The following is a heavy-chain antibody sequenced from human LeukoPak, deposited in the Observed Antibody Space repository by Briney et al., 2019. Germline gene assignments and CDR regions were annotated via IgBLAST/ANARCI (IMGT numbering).Heavy chain of an antibody. J-gene: IGHJ3*02. CDR3: AKVRMITMIAYDAFDI. CDR1: GFTFSNYG. D-gene: IGHD3-22*01. V-gene: IGHV3-30*02. Sequence: GGSLRLSCAASGFTFSNYGMHWVRQAPGKGLEWVSFIPHDGSNKYYADSVKGRFTISRDNSNNTVYLQMNSLRAEDTAIYYCAKVRMITMIAYDAFDIWGQGSMVTVSS. CDR2: IPHDGSNK.